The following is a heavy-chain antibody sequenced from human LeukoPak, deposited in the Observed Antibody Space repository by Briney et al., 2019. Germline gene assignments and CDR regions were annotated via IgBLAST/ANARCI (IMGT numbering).Heavy chain of an antibody. V-gene: IGHV3-21*01. J-gene: IGHJ4*02. CDR1: GFTFSGYG. D-gene: IGHD3-22*01. CDR2: ISSTSSYI. Sequence: GGSLRLSCAASGFTFSGYGMNWVRQAPGKGLEWVSSISSTSSYIYYTDSVKGRFTISRDNAKNSLYLQMNSLRAEDAAVYYCAREGENYYDSSGYPTSYYFDYWGQGTLVTVSS. CDR3: AREGENYYDSSGYPTSYYFDY.